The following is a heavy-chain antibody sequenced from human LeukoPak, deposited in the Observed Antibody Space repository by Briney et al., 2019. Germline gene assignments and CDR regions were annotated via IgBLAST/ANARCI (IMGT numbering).Heavy chain of an antibody. CDR1: GFTVSSNY. Sequence: GGSLRLSCAASGFTVSSNYMSWVRQAPGKGLEWVSVIYSGGSTNYADSVKGRFTISRDNSKNTLYLQMNSLRAEDTAVYYCAREDWGSGYFDYWGQGTLVTVSS. J-gene: IGHJ4*02. CDR2: IYSGGST. CDR3: AREDWGSGYFDY. V-gene: IGHV3-66*02. D-gene: IGHD7-27*01.